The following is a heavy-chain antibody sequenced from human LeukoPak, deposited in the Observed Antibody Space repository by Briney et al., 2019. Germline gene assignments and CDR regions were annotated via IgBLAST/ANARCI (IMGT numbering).Heavy chain of an antibody. CDR3: ARRGSGSYPFDY. CDR1: GGSISSSSYN. V-gene: IGHV4-39*01. Sequence: SETLSLTCTVSGGSISSSSYNWGWIRQPPGKGLEWIGSIYYSGSTYYNPSLKSRVTISVDTSKNQFSLKLSSVTAADTAVYYCARRGSGSYPFDYWGQGTLVTVSS. D-gene: IGHD3-10*01. J-gene: IGHJ4*02. CDR2: IYYSGST.